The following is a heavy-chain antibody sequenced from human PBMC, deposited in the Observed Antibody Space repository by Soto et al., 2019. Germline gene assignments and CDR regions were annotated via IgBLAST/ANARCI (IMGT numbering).Heavy chain of an antibody. CDR1: GFIFSGFD. V-gene: IGHV3-33*01. J-gene: IGHJ3*02. Sequence: QEHLGESGGGVVQPGRSLILSCVASGFIFSGFDMHWVRHAPGKGLEWVSHIWYDGSNKYYADSVKGRFTSSSDNSKKTLYLQMNSLRAEDTAVYFCARGGEYNCKYACDIWGQGTMGAVAS. D-gene: IGHD1-7*01. CDR2: IWYDGSNK. CDR3: ARGGEYNCKYACDI.